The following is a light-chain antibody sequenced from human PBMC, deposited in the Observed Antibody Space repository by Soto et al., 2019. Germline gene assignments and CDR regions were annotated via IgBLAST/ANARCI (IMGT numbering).Light chain of an antibody. CDR3: QQYHDWPRT. V-gene: IGKV3-15*01. CDR2: GAS. J-gene: IGKJ1*01. Sequence: EIVMTQSPATLSVSPGERATLSCRASQSVSSNLAWYQQKPGQAPRLLIYGASTRATGIPARFSGSGSGTEFTLTIGSLQSEDFAVYYCQQYHDWPRTFGQGTKVKIK. CDR1: QSVSSN.